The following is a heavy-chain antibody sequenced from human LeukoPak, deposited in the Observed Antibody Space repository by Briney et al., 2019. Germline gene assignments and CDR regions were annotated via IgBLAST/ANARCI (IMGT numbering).Heavy chain of an antibody. CDR3: ARVDKVLEVYYYGMDV. Sequence: GGSLRLSCAASGFTFSSYGMHWVHQAPGKGLEWVAVIWYDGSNKYYADSVKGRFTISRDNSKNTLYLQMNSLRAEDTAVYYCARVDKVLEVYYYGMDVWGQGTTVTVSS. CDR2: IWYDGSNK. V-gene: IGHV3-33*01. D-gene: IGHD3-3*01. J-gene: IGHJ6*02. CDR1: GFTFSSYG.